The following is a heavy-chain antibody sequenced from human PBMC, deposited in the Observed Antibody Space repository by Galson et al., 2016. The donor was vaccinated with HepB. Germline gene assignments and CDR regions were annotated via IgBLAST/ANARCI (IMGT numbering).Heavy chain of an antibody. CDR1: GFTFSGYA. V-gene: IGHV3-30*04. CDR2: ISFDGSKN. D-gene: IGHD1-14*01. Sequence: SLRLSCAASGFTFSGYAMHWVRQAPGKGLEWVSVISFDGSKNFYADSVKGRFTISRDNSRNTLYLQINSLRVEDTAIYYCVRDHCSGITCYSDYWGQGTLVTVSS. J-gene: IGHJ4*02. CDR3: VRDHCSGITCYSDY.